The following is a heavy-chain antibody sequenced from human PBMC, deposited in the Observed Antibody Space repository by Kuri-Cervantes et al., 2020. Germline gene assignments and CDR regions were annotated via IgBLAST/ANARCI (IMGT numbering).Heavy chain of an antibody. CDR3: ARGTYGGVDY. V-gene: IGHV4-34*01. D-gene: IGHD3-10*01. CDR2: IYHSGST. CDR1: GGSFSGYY. Sequence: SQTLSLTCAVYGGSFSGYYWSWIRQPPGKGLEWIGSIYHSGSTYYNPSLKSRVTISVDTSKNQFSLKLSSVTAADTAVYYCARGTYGGVDYWGQGTLVTVSS. J-gene: IGHJ4*02.